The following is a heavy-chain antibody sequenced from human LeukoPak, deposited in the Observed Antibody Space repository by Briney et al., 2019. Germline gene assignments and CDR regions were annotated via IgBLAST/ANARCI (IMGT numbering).Heavy chain of an antibody. Sequence: SETLSLTCTVSGGSIRSYYWSWIRQPPGKGLEWVGYIFYSGTTDSNPSLKSRVTISVDTSKNQFSLKLSSVTAADTAVYYCARTYCSGGSCHFDYWGQETLVTVSS. D-gene: IGHD2-15*01. CDR3: ARTYCSGGSCHFDY. CDR1: GGSIRSYY. V-gene: IGHV4-59*08. J-gene: IGHJ4*02. CDR2: IFYSGTT.